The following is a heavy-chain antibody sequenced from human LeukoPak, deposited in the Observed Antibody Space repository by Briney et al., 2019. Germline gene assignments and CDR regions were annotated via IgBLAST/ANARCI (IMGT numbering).Heavy chain of an antibody. CDR1: GFTFSSYS. CDR2: ISSSSYI. Sequence: GGSLRLSCAASGFTFSSYSMNWVRQAPGKGLEWVSSISSSSYIYYADSVKGRFTISRDNAKNSLYLQMNSLRAEDTAVYYCASTITMVRGVPRRLIDYWGQGTLVTVSS. D-gene: IGHD3-10*01. V-gene: IGHV3-21*01. CDR3: ASTITMVRGVPRRLIDY. J-gene: IGHJ4*02.